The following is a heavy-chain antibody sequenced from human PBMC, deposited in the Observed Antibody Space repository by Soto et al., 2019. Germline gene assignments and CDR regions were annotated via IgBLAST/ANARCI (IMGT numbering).Heavy chain of an antibody. Sequence: SETLSLTCTVSGVSVRTSTSYCGWIRQAPWQGLECIGNIFYSGTTYYNPSLKSRVTISVDTSKNQFSLKLNSVTAADTAVYYCARGRAVHAGGFELWGQGTRVIVSS. CDR3: ARGRAVHAGGFEL. CDR2: IFYSGTT. D-gene: IGHD1-26*01. J-gene: IGHJ1*01. V-gene: IGHV4-39*01. CDR1: GVSVRTSTSY.